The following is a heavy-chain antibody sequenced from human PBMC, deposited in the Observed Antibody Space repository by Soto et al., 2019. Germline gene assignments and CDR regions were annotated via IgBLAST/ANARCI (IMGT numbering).Heavy chain of an antibody. CDR2: IHYSGST. V-gene: IGHV4-59*01. Sequence: NPSETLSLTCTVSGDSISSYYFNWIRQPPGRGLEWIGYIHYSGSTNYNPSLKSRVTMSVDTSKNQFSLKLNSVTAADTAVYYCAREIGVHQALWGQGTLVTVSS. CDR3: AREIGVHQAL. J-gene: IGHJ4*02. CDR1: GDSISSYY. D-gene: IGHD3-22*01.